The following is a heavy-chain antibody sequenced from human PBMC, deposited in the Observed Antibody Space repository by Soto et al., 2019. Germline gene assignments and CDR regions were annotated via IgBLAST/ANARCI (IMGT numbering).Heavy chain of an antibody. J-gene: IGHJ4*02. D-gene: IGHD3-9*01. V-gene: IGHV3-23*01. CDR1: GFTFSSYA. Sequence: EVQLLESGGGLVQPGGTLRLSCAASGFTFSSYAMSWVRQAPGKGLEWVSAISGSGASTYYADSVKGRFTISRDNSKNTLYLQMSSLRAEDTAVYYCAHFDWFIDYWGQGTLVTVS. CDR2: ISGSGAST. CDR3: AHFDWFIDY.